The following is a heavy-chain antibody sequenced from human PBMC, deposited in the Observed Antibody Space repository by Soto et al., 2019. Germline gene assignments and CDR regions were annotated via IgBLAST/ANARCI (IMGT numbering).Heavy chain of an antibody. CDR1: GFTFSSYA. CDR2: ISGSGGST. V-gene: IGHV3-23*01. D-gene: IGHD5-12*01. J-gene: IGHJ5*02. Sequence: GGSLRLSCAASGFTFSSYAMSWVRQAPGKGLEWVSAISGSGGSTYYADSVKGRFTISRDNSKNTLYLQMNSLRAEDTAVYYCARDYSGYDPFTNWLAPRGPGTLVTVPS. CDR3: ARDYSGYDPFTNWLAP.